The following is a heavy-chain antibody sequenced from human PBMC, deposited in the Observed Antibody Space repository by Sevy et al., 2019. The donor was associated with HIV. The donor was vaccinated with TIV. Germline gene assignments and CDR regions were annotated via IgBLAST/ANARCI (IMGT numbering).Heavy chain of an antibody. D-gene: IGHD6-19*01. Sequence: GGSLRLSCAASGFTFSSYAMHWVRQAPGKGLEWVAVISYDGSNKYYADSVKGRFTISRDNSKNTLHLQMNSLRAEDTAVYYCARDADMIAVAGREDWFDPWGQGTLVTVSS. CDR3: ARDADMIAVAGREDWFDP. CDR1: GFTFSSYA. V-gene: IGHV3-30-3*01. CDR2: ISYDGSNK. J-gene: IGHJ5*02.